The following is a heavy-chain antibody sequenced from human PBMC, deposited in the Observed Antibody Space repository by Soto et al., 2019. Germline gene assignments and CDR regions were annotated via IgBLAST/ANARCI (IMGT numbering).Heavy chain of an antibody. CDR3: ASRGPLNGSGSVYYYYYYMDV. J-gene: IGHJ6*03. CDR1: GYTFTSYA. CDR2: INAGNGNT. V-gene: IGHV1-3*01. D-gene: IGHD3-10*01. Sequence: ASVKVSCKASGYTFTSYAMHWVRQAPGQRLEWMGWINAGNGNTKYSQKFQGRVTITRDTSASTAYMELSSLRSEDTAVYYCASRGPLNGSGSVYYYYYYMDVWGKGTTVTVSS.